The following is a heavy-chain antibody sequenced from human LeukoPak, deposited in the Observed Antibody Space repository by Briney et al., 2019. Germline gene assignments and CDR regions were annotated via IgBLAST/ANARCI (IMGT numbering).Heavy chain of an antibody. CDR3: AKDASHSGSYYPLVGAFDI. CDR1: GLTFKNYW. J-gene: IGHJ3*02. Sequence: PGGSLRLSCAASGLTFKNYWMNWVRQAPGKGLEWVANINPDGSQKYYVDSVKGRFTISRDNAKNSLFLQMNSLRVEETAVYYCAKDASHSGSYYPLVGAFDIWGQGTMVAVSS. CDR2: INPDGSQK. D-gene: IGHD1-26*01. V-gene: IGHV3-7*01.